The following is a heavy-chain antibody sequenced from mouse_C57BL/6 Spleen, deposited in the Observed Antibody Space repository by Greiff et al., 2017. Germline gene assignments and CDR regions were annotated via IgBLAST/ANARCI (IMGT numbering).Heavy chain of an antibody. D-gene: IGHD2-3*01. CDR3: ARWNDGSWFAY. CDR1: GYAFSSSW. J-gene: IGHJ3*01. Sequence: VQLQQSGPELVKPGASVKISCKASGYAFSSSWMNWVKQRPGKGLEWIGRIYPGDGDTNYNGKFKGKATLTADKSSSTAYMQLSSLTSEDSAVYFCARWNDGSWFAYWGQGTLVTVSA. V-gene: IGHV1-82*01. CDR2: IYPGDGDT.